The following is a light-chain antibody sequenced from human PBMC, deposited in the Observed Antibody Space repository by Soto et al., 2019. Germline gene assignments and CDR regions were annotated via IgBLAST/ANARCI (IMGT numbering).Light chain of an antibody. Sequence: DIQMTQSPSTLSASVGDRVTITCRASQSISSWLAWYQQKQGKAPKLLIFAASSLQSGVPSRCSGSRSGPDFTIHISSRQQEDGATYYCRQSYSSSPTFGRGTKVDIK. CDR1: QSISSW. V-gene: IGKV1-39*01. J-gene: IGKJ1*01. CDR2: AAS. CDR3: RQSYSSSPT.